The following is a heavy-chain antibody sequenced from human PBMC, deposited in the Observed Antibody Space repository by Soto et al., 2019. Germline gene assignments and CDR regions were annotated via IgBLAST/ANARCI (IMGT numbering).Heavy chain of an antibody. CDR1: GYTFTNYD. Sequence: XVKVSCKASGYTFTNYDINWVRHAPGQGPEWMGWISVYNGDRNYAQKVQGRVTMTTDTSTNTAYMELRSLRSDDTAVYYCARDSRLAAADLDYWGQGTLVTVSS. D-gene: IGHD6-13*01. CDR3: ARDSRLAAADLDY. CDR2: ISVYNGDR. J-gene: IGHJ4*02. V-gene: IGHV1-18*01.